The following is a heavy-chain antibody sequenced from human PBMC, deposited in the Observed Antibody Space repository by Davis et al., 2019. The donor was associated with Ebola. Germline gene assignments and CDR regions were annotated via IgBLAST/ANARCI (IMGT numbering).Heavy chain of an antibody. Sequence: MPSETLSLTCTVSGGSISTYYWSWIRQPPGKGLEWIGHIYYSGSTKYNPSLKSRVTISVDTSKNQFSLKLNSVTAADTAVYYCAREGFDYWGQGTLVTVSS. CDR2: IYYSGST. J-gene: IGHJ4*02. CDR3: AREGFDY. CDR1: GGSISTYY. V-gene: IGHV4-59*12.